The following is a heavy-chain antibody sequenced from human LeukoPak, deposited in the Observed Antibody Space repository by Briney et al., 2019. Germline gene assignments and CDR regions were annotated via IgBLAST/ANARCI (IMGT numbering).Heavy chain of an antibody. CDR2: ISSSSSYI. CDR1: GFTFSSYS. D-gene: IGHD5-18*01. Sequence: PGGALRLSCAASGFTFSSYSMNWVRQAPGKGLEWVSSISSSSSYIYYADSVNGRFTISRDNAKNSLYLQMNSLSGEDTAVYYCARDRRRWIQLDLDYWGQGTLVTVSS. J-gene: IGHJ4*02. CDR3: ARDRRRWIQLDLDY. V-gene: IGHV3-21*01.